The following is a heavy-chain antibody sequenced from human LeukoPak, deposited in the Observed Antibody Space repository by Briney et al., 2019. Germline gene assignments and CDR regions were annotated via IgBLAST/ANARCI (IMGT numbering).Heavy chain of an antibody. CDR2: IRYDGSNK. J-gene: IGHJ4*02. Sequence: PGGSLRLSCAASGFTFSSSGMHWVRQAPGKGLEWVAFIRYDGSNKYYADSVKGRFTISRDNSKNTLYLQMNRLRVEDAAVYYCARAPVTSCRGAFCYPFDYWGQGTLVTVS. V-gene: IGHV3-30*02. CDR1: GFTFSSSG. D-gene: IGHD2-15*01. CDR3: ARAPVTSCRGAFCYPFDY.